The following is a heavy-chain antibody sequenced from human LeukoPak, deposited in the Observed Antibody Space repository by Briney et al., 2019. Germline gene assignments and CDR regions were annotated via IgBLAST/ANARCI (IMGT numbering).Heavy chain of an antibody. CDR2: IWYDGSNK. CDR1: GFTLSDYY. V-gene: IGHV3-33*06. J-gene: IGHJ5*02. D-gene: IGHD6-13*01. Sequence: PGGSLRLSCAASGFTLSDYYMSWIRQAPGKGLEWVAVIWYDGSNKYYADSVKGRFTISRDNSKNTLYLQMNSLRAEDTAVYYCAKEMNSSSWSPHTFDPWGQGTLVTVSS. CDR3: AKEMNSSSWSPHTFDP.